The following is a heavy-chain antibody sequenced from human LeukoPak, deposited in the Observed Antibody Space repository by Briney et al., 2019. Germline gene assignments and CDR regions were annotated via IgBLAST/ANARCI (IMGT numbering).Heavy chain of an antibody. J-gene: IGHJ4*02. CDR3: ARGGYYGAFDY. CDR1: GGSVSSVGDY. V-gene: IGHV4-61*02. CDR2: IYVRGST. Sequence: SETLSLTCTVSGGSVSSVGDYWNWIRQPAGRGLEWIGRIYVRGSTDHNPSLESRVSMSLDTSENQFSLKLSSVTAADTAVYYCARGGYYGAFDYWGQGTLVTVAS. D-gene: IGHD3-10*01.